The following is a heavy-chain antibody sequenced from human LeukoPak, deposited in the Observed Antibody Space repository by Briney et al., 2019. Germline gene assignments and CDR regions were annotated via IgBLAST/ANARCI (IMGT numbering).Heavy chain of an antibody. Sequence: SETLSLTCAVYGGSFSGYYWSWIRQPPGKGLEWIGEINHSGSTNYNPSLKSRVTISVDTSKNQFSLKLSPVTAADTAVYYCARGSLYYYGSGDWFDPWGQGTLVTVSS. J-gene: IGHJ5*02. CDR2: INHSGST. CDR1: GGSFSGYY. D-gene: IGHD3-10*01. CDR3: ARGSLYYYGSGDWFDP. V-gene: IGHV4-34*01.